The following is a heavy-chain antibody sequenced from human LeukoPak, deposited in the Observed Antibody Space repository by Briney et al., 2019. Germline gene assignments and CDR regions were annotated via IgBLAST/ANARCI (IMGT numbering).Heavy chain of an antibody. V-gene: IGHV4-4*07. CDR2: IHISGST. D-gene: IGHD3-3*01. CDR1: GGSISSYY. J-gene: IGHJ4*02. CDR3: ARVAPEYYDFWSGYYYYFDY. Sequence: SETLSLTCTVSGGSISSYYWSWIRQPAGKGLEWIGRIHISGSTNYNPSLKSRVTISVDTSKNQFSLKLSSVTAADTAVYYCARVAPEYYDFWSGYYYYFDYWGQGTLVTVSS.